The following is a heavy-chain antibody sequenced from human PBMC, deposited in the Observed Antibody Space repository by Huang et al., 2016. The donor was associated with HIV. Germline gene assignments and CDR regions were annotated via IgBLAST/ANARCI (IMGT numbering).Heavy chain of an antibody. J-gene: IGHJ3*02. Sequence: QLQLQESGPGLVKPSETLSLTCSVSGGSISSSSYYWGWIRQPPGKGLEWVGSIYYSGSTFYNPSLKSRFTISVDTSKNQVFLRLSSVTAADTAVYYCARHMDCSSSSCLAGGHERGPFDMWGQGTMVTVSS. CDR2: IYYSGST. V-gene: IGHV4-39*01. D-gene: IGHD2-2*01. CDR3: ARHMDCSSSSCLAGGHERGPFDM. CDR1: GGSISSSSYY.